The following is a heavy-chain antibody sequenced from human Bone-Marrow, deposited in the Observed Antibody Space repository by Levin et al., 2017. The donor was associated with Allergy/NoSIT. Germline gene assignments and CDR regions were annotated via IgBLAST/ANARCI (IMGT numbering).Heavy chain of an antibody. D-gene: IGHD2-15*01. CDR3: VKVGLGSYCSGPTCYLR. V-gene: IGHV3-23*01. CDR1: GFTFSSYA. CDR2: ISSSGTTT. J-gene: IGHJ4*02. Sequence: GESLKISCAASGFTFSSYAMNWVRQAPGRGLEWVSAISSSGTTTFYADSVKGRFTFSRDNSKNTLYLQMNSLRAEDTAVYYCVKVGLGSYCSGPTCYLRWGQGTLVTVSS.